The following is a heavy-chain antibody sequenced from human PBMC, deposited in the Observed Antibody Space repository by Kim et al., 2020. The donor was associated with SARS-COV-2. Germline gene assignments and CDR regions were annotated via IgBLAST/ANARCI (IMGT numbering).Heavy chain of an antibody. J-gene: IGHJ4*02. Sequence: PPPKSRVTISVDTSKNQFSLKLSSVTAADTAVYYCARQRGGYSSSVDFDYWGQGTLVTVSS. CDR3: ARQRGGYSSSVDFDY. D-gene: IGHD6-6*01. V-gene: IGHV4-59*08.